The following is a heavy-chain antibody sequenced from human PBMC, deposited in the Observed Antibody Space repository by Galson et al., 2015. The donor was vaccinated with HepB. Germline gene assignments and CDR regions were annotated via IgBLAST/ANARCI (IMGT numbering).Heavy chain of an antibody. CDR1: GYTFTSYG. D-gene: IGHD1-7*01. Sequence: SVKVSCKASGYTFTSYGITWVRQAPGQGLEWMGWISPYNGNTNYAQKVQGRVTMSTDTSTSTAYMELWSLTSDDTAVYYCARGGVAVGTARVHNWFDPWGQGTLVTVSS. J-gene: IGHJ5*02. CDR2: ISPYNGNT. V-gene: IGHV1-18*04. CDR3: ARGGVAVGTARVHNWFDP.